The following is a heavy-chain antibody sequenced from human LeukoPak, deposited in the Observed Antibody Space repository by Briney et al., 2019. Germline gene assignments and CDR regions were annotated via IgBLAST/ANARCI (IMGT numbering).Heavy chain of an antibody. Sequence: PGGSLRLSCVASGFTFRNYWMTWIRQAPGKGLEWVAHINQDGSEEHYMDSVKARCTISRDNAKNSLSLQMNSLRAEDTAVYYCVRDGGVSGYDLLDYWGQGTLVTVSS. J-gene: IGHJ4*02. V-gene: IGHV3-7*01. CDR3: VRDGGVSGYDLLDY. CDR2: INQDGSEE. CDR1: GFTFRNYW. D-gene: IGHD5-12*01.